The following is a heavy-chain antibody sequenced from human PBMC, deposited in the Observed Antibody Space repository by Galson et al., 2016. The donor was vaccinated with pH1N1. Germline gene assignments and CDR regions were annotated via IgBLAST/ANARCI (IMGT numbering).Heavy chain of an antibody. Sequence: SVKVSCKASGGTFSSYTASWVRQAPGQGLEWVGGIIGMFGTTTYAQKLQGRVTITAEELTSSSYMELTSLTSEDTALYYCARSRGYSYGSYYFDNWGQGTLVTVSS. V-gene: IGHV1-69*13. CDR1: GGTFSSYT. D-gene: IGHD5-18*01. CDR2: IIGMFGTT. J-gene: IGHJ4*02. CDR3: ARSRGYSYGSYYFDN.